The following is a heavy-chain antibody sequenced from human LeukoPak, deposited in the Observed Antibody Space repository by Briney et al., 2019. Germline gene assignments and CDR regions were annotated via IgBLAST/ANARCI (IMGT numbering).Heavy chain of an antibody. CDR3: TRDLGLRRLI. CDR1: GLSVSCNN. D-gene: IGHD6-19*01. J-gene: IGHJ2*01. CDR2: ISAGSGTS. V-gene: IGHV3-48*04. Sequence: GGSLRLSCAASGLSVSCNNMHWVRQAPGGRLEWVAYISAGSGTSFSADSLKGRFTISRDNAREPLFLQMNSLRAEDTAVYYCTRDLGLRRLIWGRGTLVLVSS.